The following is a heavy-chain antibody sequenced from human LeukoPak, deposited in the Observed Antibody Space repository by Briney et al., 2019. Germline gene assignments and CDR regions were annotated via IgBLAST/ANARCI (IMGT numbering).Heavy chain of an antibody. CDR3: ARASGAYCSSSTCPPSA. J-gene: IGHJ5*02. CDR2: IWYDGSNK. V-gene: IGHV3-33*01. Sequence: GGSLRLSCAASGFTFSSYGLHWVRQAPGKGLEWVAVIWYDGSNKYYADSVKGRFTISRDNSKNTLYLQMNGLRAEDTAVYYCARASGAYCSSSTCPPSAWGQGTLVTVSS. D-gene: IGHD2-2*01. CDR1: GFTFSSYG.